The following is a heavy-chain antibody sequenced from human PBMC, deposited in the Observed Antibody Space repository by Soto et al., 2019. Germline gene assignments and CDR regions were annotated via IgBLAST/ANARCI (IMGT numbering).Heavy chain of an antibody. Sequence: QVQLVESGGGVVQPGRSLRLSCAASGFTFSSYGMHWVRQAPGKGLEWVAVISYDGSNKYYADSVKGRFTISRDNSKNTLYLQMNSLRAEDTAVYYCAKPIGVGQGLAPFDYWGQGTLVTVSS. D-gene: IGHD6-25*01. CDR1: GFTFSSYG. CDR3: AKPIGVGQGLAPFDY. V-gene: IGHV3-30*18. CDR2: ISYDGSNK. J-gene: IGHJ4*02.